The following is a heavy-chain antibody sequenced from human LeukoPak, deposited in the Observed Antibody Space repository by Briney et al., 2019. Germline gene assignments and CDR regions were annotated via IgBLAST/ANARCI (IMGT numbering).Heavy chain of an antibody. CDR2: IYYRGST. V-gene: IGHV4-59*01. Sequence: SETLSLTCSVSGVFISSYYWTWFRQPPGKGLEWLGYIYYRGSTYYNPSLKSRVTISLDTSKNQLSLKLNSVTAADTAVYYCARVRSLEWPAPMDVWGIGTTVTVSS. D-gene: IGHD3-3*01. CDR1: GVFISSYY. J-gene: IGHJ6*03. CDR3: ARVRSLEWPAPMDV.